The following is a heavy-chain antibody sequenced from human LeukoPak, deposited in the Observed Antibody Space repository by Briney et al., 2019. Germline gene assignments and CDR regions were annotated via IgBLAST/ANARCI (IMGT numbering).Heavy chain of an antibody. Sequence: KTSETLSLTCAVYGGSFSGYYWSWIRQPPGKGLEWIGEINHSGSTNYNPSLKSRVTISVDTSKIQFSLKLSSVTAADTAVYYCARPYYGSGSYYGYWGQGTLVTVSS. D-gene: IGHD3-10*01. CDR1: GGSFSGYY. V-gene: IGHV4-34*01. CDR3: ARPYYGSGSYYGY. CDR2: INHSGST. J-gene: IGHJ4*02.